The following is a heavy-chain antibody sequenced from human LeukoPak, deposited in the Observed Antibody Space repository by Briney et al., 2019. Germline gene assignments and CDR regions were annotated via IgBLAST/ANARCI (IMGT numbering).Heavy chain of an antibody. V-gene: IGHV3-21*01. CDR2: ITSSSYI. J-gene: IGHJ1*01. Sequence: PGGSLRLSCAASGFTFSSYSMNWVRQAPGKGLEWVSFITSSSYIYYVDSVKGRFTISRDNAKNSLYLQMNSLRAEDTAVYYCTRNSGWYGLSWGQGTLVTVSS. CDR3: TRNSGWYGLS. D-gene: IGHD6-19*01. CDR1: GFTFSSYS.